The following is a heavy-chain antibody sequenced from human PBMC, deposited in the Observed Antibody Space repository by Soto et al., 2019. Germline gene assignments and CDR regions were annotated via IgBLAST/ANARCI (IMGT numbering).Heavy chain of an antibody. CDR1: GFTFSSYA. Sequence: GGSLRLSCAASGFTFSSYAMSWVRQAPGKGLEWVSAISGSGGSTYYADSVKGRFTISRDNSKNTLYLQMNSLRAEDTAVYYCAKRDNCYDSSGIGDAFDIWGQGTMVTVSS. CDR3: AKRDNCYDSSGIGDAFDI. V-gene: IGHV3-23*01. J-gene: IGHJ3*02. CDR2: ISGSGGST. D-gene: IGHD3-22*01.